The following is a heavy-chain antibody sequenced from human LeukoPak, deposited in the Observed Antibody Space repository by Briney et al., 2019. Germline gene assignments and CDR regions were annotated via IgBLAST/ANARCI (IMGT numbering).Heavy chain of an antibody. CDR2: IRFDGSFK. CDR1: GFIFNSYG. Sequence: GGSLRLSCAASGFIFNSYGMHWVRQAPGKGLEWVAFIRFDGSFKYYADSVKGRFTISRDNSKNTLYLQMGSLRTEDMAVYYCARVGDQDAFDIWGQGTVVTVSS. J-gene: IGHJ3*02. V-gene: IGHV3-30*02. CDR3: ARVGDQDAFDI. D-gene: IGHD2-21*01.